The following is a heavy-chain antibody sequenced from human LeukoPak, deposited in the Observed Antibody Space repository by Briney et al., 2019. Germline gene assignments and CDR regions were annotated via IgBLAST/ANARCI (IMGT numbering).Heavy chain of an antibody. CDR1: GFTFSSYG. CDR2: ISYDGSNK. V-gene: IGHV3-30*18. CDR3: AKPPSPYSSGWYMGGGMDV. J-gene: IGHJ6*02. Sequence: GGSLRLSCAASGFTFSSYGMHWVRQAPGKGLEWVAVISYDGSNKYYADSVKGRFTISRDNSKNTLYLQMNSLRAEDTAVYYCAKPPSPYSSGWYMGGGMDVWGQGTTVTVSS. D-gene: IGHD6-19*01.